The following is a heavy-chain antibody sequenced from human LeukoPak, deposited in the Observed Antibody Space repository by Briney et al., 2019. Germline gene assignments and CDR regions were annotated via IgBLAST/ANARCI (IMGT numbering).Heavy chain of an antibody. CDR2: IYHSGST. CDR1: GYSISSGYY. D-gene: IGHD1-1*01. CDR3: ARTERRLVRSRAVYYFDY. V-gene: IGHV4-38-2*02. J-gene: IGHJ4*02. Sequence: SETLSLTCTVSGYSISSGYYWGWIRPPPGKGLEWIGSIYHSGSTYYNPSLKSRVTISVDTSKNQFSLKLSSVTAADTAVYYCARTERRLVRSRAVYYFDYWGQGTLVTVSS.